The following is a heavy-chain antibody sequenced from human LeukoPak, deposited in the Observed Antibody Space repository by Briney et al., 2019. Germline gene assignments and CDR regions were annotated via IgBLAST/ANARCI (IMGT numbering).Heavy chain of an antibody. Sequence: GGSLRLSCTASGFTFGDYAMSWVRQAPGKGLEWVGFIRIKTSGETTEYAASVKGRFTISRDDSKSIAYLQMDSLKTEDTALYYCARLGKDGYGDYTGGAFDIWGQGTMVTVSS. CDR1: GFTFGDYA. CDR2: IRIKTSGETT. CDR3: ARLGKDGYGDYTGGAFDI. V-gene: IGHV3-49*04. D-gene: IGHD4-17*01. J-gene: IGHJ3*02.